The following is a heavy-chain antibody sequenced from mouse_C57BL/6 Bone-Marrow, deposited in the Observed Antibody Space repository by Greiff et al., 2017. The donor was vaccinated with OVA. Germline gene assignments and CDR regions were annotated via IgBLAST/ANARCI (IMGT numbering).Heavy chain of an antibody. CDR3: SRDQSHYYASFAY. V-gene: IGHV5-4*01. CDR1: GFTFSSYA. CDR2: ISDGGSYT. D-gene: IGHD2-1*01. Sequence: EVQLMESGGGLVKPGGSLKLSCAASGFTFSSYAMSWVRQTPEKRLEWVATISDGGSYTYYPDNVKGRFTISRDNAKNNLYLQMSHLKAEDTAMYYCSRDQSHYYASFAYWGQGTLVTVSA. J-gene: IGHJ3*01.